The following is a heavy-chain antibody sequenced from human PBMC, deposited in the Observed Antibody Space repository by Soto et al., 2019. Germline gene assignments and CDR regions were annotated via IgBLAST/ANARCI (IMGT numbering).Heavy chain of an antibody. J-gene: IGHJ4*02. CDR2: IYYSGRT. CDR3: ARQRTTVVTQAYFDH. D-gene: IGHD2-21*02. Sequence: ETLSLSCIVSVESISSSSYYWGWILQPPGKGLEWIGSIYYSGRTYYNPSFKSRVTISIDTSKNQFSLKLSSVTATDTAVYYCARQRTTVVTQAYFDHWGQGALVTVSS. CDR1: VESISSSSYY. V-gene: IGHV4-39*01.